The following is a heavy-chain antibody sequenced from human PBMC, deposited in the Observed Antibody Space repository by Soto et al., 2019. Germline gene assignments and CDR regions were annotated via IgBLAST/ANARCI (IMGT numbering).Heavy chain of an antibody. V-gene: IGHV3-74*01. D-gene: IGHD1-26*01. CDR3: AKFDGSRYYGMDV. J-gene: IGHJ6*02. Sequence: EVQLVESGGGLVQPGGSLRLSCVVSEFTFSSSWMHWVRQGPGKGLVWVSRMNPDGSAIHYADSVKGRFTTSRENAKNMLYVQMNSLIAEDTALYYCAKFDGSRYYGMDVWGQGTKVTVA. CDR1: EFTFSSSW. CDR2: MNPDGSAI.